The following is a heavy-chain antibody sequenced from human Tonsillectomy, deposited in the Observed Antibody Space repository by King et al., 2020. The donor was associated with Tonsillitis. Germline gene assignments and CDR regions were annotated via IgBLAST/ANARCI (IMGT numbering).Heavy chain of an antibody. CDR3: AKGPYDFWSGGLYYAMDV. Sequence: VQLVESGGGWFQPGGSRSLSCAASGFTFSPYAIPWFRRAPGRGLDWVSVMRVAGAGTYHADSVKGRFTISRDTSKNTLFLQMNSLRAEDTAVYYCAKGPYDFWSGGLYYAMDVWGQGTTVTVSS. J-gene: IGHJ6*02. CDR2: MRVAGAGT. V-gene: IGHV3-23*04. CDR1: GFTFSPYA. D-gene: IGHD3-3*01.